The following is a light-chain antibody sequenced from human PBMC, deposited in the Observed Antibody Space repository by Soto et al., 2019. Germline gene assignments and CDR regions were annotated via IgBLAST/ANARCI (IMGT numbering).Light chain of an antibody. J-gene: IGKJ4*01. Sequence: EIVLTQSPATLSLSPGERATLSCRASQSVSNYLAWYQQKPGQAPRLLIYDTTNRATGIPARFSGSGSGTDFTLTISGLEPEDFAVYYCQQRGSWPQYTFGGGTKVDIK. V-gene: IGKV3-11*01. CDR1: QSVSNY. CDR2: DTT. CDR3: QQRGSWPQYT.